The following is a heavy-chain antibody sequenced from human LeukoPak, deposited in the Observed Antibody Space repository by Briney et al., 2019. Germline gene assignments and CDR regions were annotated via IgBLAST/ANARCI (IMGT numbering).Heavy chain of an antibody. V-gene: IGHV3-9*03. D-gene: IGHD2-2*01. Sequence: GGSLGLSCAASGFTFSSYWMSWVRRAPGKGLEWVSGISWNSGSIGYADSVKGRFTISRDNAKNSLYLQMNSLRAEDMALYYCAKDSSPGYCSSTSCYYGYYFDYWGQGTLVTVSS. CDR1: GFTFSSYW. CDR3: AKDSSPGYCSSTSCYYGYYFDY. CDR2: ISWNSGSI. J-gene: IGHJ4*02.